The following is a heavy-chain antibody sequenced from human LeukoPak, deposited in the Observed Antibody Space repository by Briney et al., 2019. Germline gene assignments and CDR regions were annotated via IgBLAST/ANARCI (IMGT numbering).Heavy chain of an antibody. CDR1: GFTFSSYA. J-gene: IGHJ4*02. CDR3: ARANDDILTGFDY. Sequence: GGSLRLSCAASGFTFSSYAMSWVRQAPGKGLEWVSAISGSGGSTYYADSVKGRFTISRDNSKNTLYLQMNSLRAEDTAVYYCARANDDILTGFDYWGQGTLVTVSS. V-gene: IGHV3-23*01. CDR2: ISGSGGST. D-gene: IGHD3-9*01.